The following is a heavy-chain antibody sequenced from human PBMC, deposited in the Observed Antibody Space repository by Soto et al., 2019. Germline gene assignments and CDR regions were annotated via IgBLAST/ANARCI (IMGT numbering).Heavy chain of an antibody. V-gene: IGHV3-53*01. Sequence: GGSLRLSCAASGFTVSSNYMSWVRQAPGKGLEWVSVIYSGGSTYYADSVKGRLTISRDNSKNTLYLQMNSLRAEDTAVYYCAKDLGAVLRYFDWLLPDWIDPWGQGTLVTVSS. CDR1: GFTVSSNY. J-gene: IGHJ5*02. D-gene: IGHD3-9*01. CDR2: IYSGGST. CDR3: AKDLGAVLRYFDWLLPDWIDP.